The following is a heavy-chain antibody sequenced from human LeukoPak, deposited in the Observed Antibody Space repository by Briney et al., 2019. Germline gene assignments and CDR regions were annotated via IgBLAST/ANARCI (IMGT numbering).Heavy chain of an antibody. Sequence: ASVKVSCKASGYTFTGYYMHWVRQAPGQGLEWMGWINPNSGGTNYAQKFQGWVTMTRDTSISTAYMELSRLRSDDTAVYYCAREVGAETRYFDWLPRPTGNWFDPWGQGTLVTVSS. D-gene: IGHD3-9*01. CDR2: INPNSGGT. CDR3: AREVGAETRYFDWLPRPTGNWFDP. CDR1: GYTFTGYY. J-gene: IGHJ5*02. V-gene: IGHV1-2*04.